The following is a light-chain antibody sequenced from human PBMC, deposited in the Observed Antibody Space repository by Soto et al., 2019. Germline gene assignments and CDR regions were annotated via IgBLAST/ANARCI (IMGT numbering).Light chain of an antibody. Sequence: QMTQSPSSLSASVGDRVTITCRAGHDINIYLAWYQQKPGKVPELLIDAASILQTGVPSRFRGSGSGTDFTLTISSLQPEDVATYYCQKYDRAPLAFGGGTKVEIK. CDR2: AAS. CDR3: QKYDRAPLA. CDR1: HDINIY. J-gene: IGKJ4*01. V-gene: IGKV1-27*01.